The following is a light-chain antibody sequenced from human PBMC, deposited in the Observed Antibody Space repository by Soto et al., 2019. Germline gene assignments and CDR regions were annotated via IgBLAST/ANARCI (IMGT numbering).Light chain of an antibody. J-gene: IGLJ1*01. CDR3: NSYRSSSTPFV. CDR2: DVS. Sequence: QSVLTQPASVSGSPGQSITISCAGTSSDVGGYTYVSWYQQHPGTAPKLMIYDVSNRPSGVSNRFSGSKSGNTASLTISGLQAEDEADYYCNSYRSSSTPFVYGGGTRVTV. V-gene: IGLV2-14*01. CDR1: SSDVGGYTY.